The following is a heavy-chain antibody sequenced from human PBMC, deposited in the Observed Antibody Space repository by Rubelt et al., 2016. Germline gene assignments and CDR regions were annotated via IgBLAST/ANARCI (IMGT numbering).Heavy chain of an antibody. D-gene: IGHD1-26*01. CDR1: GFTFSSYS. CDR3: ASLNVGIGGWFDP. V-gene: IGHV3-21*01. Sequence: EVQLVESGGGLVKPGGSLRLSCAASGFTFSSYSMNWVRQAPGKGLEWVSSISSSSSYIYYADLVKGRFTISRDNAKNSLYLQMNSLRAEDTAVYYCASLNVGIGGWFDPWGQGTLVTVSS. J-gene: IGHJ5*02. CDR2: ISSSSSYI.